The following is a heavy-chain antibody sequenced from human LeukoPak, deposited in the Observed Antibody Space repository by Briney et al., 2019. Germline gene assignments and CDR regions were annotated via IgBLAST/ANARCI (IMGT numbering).Heavy chain of an antibody. J-gene: IGHJ4*02. CDR1: GFTFSNYG. CDR2: ISYDGSNK. Sequence: GGSLRLSCAASGFTFSNYGMNWVRQAPGKGLEWVAVISYDGSNKFLADSVKGRFTISRDNSQNTVFLEMRSLRAEDTAVYFCAKGSGYRHGYSDYWGQGTLVTVSS. D-gene: IGHD5-18*01. V-gene: IGHV3-30*18. CDR3: AKGSGYRHGYSDY.